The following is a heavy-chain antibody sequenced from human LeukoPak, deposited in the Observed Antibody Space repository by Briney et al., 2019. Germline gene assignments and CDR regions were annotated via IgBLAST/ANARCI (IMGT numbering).Heavy chain of an antibody. CDR3: AREGQWLANTDAFDI. D-gene: IGHD6-19*01. Sequence: PGGSLRLSCAASGFTFSSYAMHWVPQAPGKGLEWVAVISYDGSNKYYADSVKGRFTISRDNSKNTLYLQMNSLRAEDTAVYYCAREGQWLANTDAFDIWGQGTMVTVSS. J-gene: IGHJ3*02. CDR2: ISYDGSNK. V-gene: IGHV3-30*04. CDR1: GFTFSSYA.